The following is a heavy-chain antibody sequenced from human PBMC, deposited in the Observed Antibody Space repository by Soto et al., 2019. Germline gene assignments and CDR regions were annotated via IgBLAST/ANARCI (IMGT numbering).Heavy chain of an antibody. CDR3: ARDPGYCTNGVCPIFDF. Sequence: QVHLRESGPGLVKSSETLSLTCTVSGDSVTNYFWSWMRQPPGKGLEWIGHMYHGGRTNYSPSLKCRVTMSLDSFKHQFSLNLSSVTAADTAVYFCARDPGYCTNGVCPIFDFWGQGVLVAVSS. V-gene: IGHV4-59*02. CDR1: GDSVTNYF. CDR2: MYHGGRT. J-gene: IGHJ4*02. D-gene: IGHD2-8*01.